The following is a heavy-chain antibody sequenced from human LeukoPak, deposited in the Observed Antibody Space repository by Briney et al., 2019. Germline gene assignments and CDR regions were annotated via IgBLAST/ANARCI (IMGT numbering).Heavy chain of an antibody. CDR1: GGSFSGYY. V-gene: IGHV4-34*01. CDR3: ARGGLGRADY. D-gene: IGHD2-15*01. CDR2: INHSGST. J-gene: IGHJ4*02. Sequence: PSETLSLTCAVYGGSFSGYYWSWIRQPPGKGLEWIGEINHSGSTNYNPSLKSRVTISVDTSKNQFSLKLSSVTAADTAVYYCARGGLGRADYWGQGTLVTVSS.